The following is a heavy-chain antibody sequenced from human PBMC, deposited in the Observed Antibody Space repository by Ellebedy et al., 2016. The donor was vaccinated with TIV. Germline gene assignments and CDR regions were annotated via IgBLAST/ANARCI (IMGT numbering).Heavy chain of an antibody. CDR1: GYTFTNYG. CDR3: ARFVDGDYEDY. CDR2: ISGYNGNT. J-gene: IGHJ4*02. D-gene: IGHD4-17*01. V-gene: IGHV1-18*04. Sequence: AASVKVSCKASGYTFTNYGISWVRQAPGQGLEWMGWISGYNGNTHSAQKLQGRVTMTTDTSTSTAYLELRSLISDDTAVYYCARFVDGDYEDYWGQGALVTVSS.